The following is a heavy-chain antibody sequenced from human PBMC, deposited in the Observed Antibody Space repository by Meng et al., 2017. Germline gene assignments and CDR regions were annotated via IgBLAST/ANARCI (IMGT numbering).Heavy chain of an antibody. J-gene: IGHJ4*02. D-gene: IGHD3-3*01. CDR2: INHSGST. CDR1: GGSFSGYY. CDR3: ARGYDFWSGQYYFDY. Sequence: QVQRQQWGAGLLKPSETLSLTCAVYGGSFSGYYWSWIRQPPGKGLEWIGEINHSGSTNYNPSLKSRVTISVDTSKNQFSLKLSSVTAADTAVYYCARGYDFWSGQYYFDYWGQGTLVTVSS. V-gene: IGHV4-34*01.